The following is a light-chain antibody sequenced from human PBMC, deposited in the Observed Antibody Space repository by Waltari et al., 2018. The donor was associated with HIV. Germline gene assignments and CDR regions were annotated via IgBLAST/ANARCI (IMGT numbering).Light chain of an antibody. CDR3: QQLNSYPLT. J-gene: IGKJ4*01. CDR2: AAS. CDR1: QGISSY. Sequence: DIQLTQSPSFLSASVGDRVTNTCRASQGISSYLAWYQPKPGKAPKLLIYAASTLQSGVPSRFSGSGSGTEFTLTISSLQPEDFATYYCQQLNSYPLTFGGGTKVEIK. V-gene: IGKV1-9*01.